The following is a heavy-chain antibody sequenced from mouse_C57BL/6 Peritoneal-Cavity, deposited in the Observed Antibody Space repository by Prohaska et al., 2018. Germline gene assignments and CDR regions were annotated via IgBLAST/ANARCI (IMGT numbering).Heavy chain of an antibody. J-gene: IGHJ1*03. CDR2: INSDVSAI. Sequence: EVQLLETGGGLVQPGGSRGLSCEGSGFTFSGFWMSWVRQTPGKTMEWIGDINSDVSAINYAQTIKARFTIFRENDKSTLYLQMSNVRSEDTATYFCMRYGNYWYFDVWGTGTTVTVSS. V-gene: IGHV11-2*01. CDR1: GFTFSGFW. D-gene: IGHD2-1*01. CDR3: MRYGNYWYFDV.